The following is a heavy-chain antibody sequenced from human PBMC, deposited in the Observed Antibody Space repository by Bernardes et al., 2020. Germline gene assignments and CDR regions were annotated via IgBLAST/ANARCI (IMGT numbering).Heavy chain of an antibody. CDR2: VSGTGGST. J-gene: IGHJ4*02. Sequence: GGSLRLSCATSGFTFNTHTVTWVRQAPGKGLEWVSTVSGTGGSTYYADSVKGRFTISTDKSRNTVYLQMSSLRVEDTAVYYCARDGNRVGYDRGGSSHFERGGQGTLVTV. CDR3: ARDGNRVGYDRGGSSHFER. D-gene: IGHD3-22*01. CDR1: GFTFNTHT. V-gene: IGHV3-23*01.